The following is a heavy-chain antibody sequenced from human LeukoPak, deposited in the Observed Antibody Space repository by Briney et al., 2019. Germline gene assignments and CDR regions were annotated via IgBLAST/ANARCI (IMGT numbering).Heavy chain of an antibody. J-gene: IGHJ4*02. V-gene: IGHV7-4-1*02. CDR3: ARDGYGSGSYYPLSRPSFDY. CDR2: INTNTGNP. Sequence: ASVNVSCKASGYTFTSYAMNWVRQAPGQGLEWMGWINTNTGNPTYAQGFTGRFVFSLDTSVSTAYLQISSLKAEDTAVYYCARDGYGSGSYYPLSRPSFDYWGQGTLVTVSS. CDR1: GYTFTSYA. D-gene: IGHD3-10*01.